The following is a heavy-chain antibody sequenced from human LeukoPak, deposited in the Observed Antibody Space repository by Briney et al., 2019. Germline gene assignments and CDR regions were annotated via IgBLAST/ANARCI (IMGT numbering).Heavy chain of an antibody. J-gene: IGHJ6*02. D-gene: IGHD2-2*01. V-gene: IGHV3-9*01. CDR1: GFTFDDYA. CDR3: AIGSIPAASYYYYGMDV. Sequence: GGSLRLSCAASGFTFDDYAMHWVRQAPGKGLEWVSGISWNSGSIGYADSVKGRFTISRDNAKNSLYLQMNSLRAEDTALYYCAIGSIPAASYYYYGMDVWGQGTTVTVSS. CDR2: ISWNSGSI.